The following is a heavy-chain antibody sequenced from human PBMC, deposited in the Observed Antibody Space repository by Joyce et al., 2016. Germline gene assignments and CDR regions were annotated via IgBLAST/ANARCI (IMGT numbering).Heavy chain of an antibody. J-gene: IGHJ4*02. D-gene: IGHD3-10*01. CDR1: GYNFTGQY. CDR3: AKISGAGASDF. Sequence: QVQLVQSGAEVQKPGASVKVSCKASGYNFTGQYLHWVRKAPGQGLGWRGWINPYSGGTNYAQKFQGRVSMTRDTSISTAYMELSRLRSDDTAFYYCAKISGAGASDFWGQGTLVTVSS. CDR2: INPYSGGT. V-gene: IGHV1-2*02.